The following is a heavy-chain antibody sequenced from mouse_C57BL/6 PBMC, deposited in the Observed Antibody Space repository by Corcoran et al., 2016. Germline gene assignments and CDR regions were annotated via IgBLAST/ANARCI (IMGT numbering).Heavy chain of an antibody. Sequence: QVQLQQSGAELVRPGASVTLSCKASGYTFTDYEMHWVKQTPVHGLEWIGAIDPETGGTAYNQKFKGKAILTADKSSSTAYMELRSLTSEDSAVYYCTTYYDYGPMDYWGQGTSVTVSS. D-gene: IGHD2-4*01. CDR1: GYTFTDYE. CDR3: TTYYDYGPMDY. V-gene: IGHV1-15*01. CDR2: IDPETGGT. J-gene: IGHJ4*01.